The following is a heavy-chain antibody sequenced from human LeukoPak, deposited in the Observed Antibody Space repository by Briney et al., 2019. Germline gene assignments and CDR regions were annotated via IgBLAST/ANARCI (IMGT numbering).Heavy chain of an antibody. CDR1: GFTFSNYW. CDR2: IKEDGSAK. J-gene: IGHJ4*02. CDR3: AKGTLGDYRAGPDY. V-gene: IGHV3-7*03. D-gene: IGHD4-17*01. Sequence: GGSLRLSCAASGFTFSNYWMSWVRQAPGKGLEWVANIKEDGSAKYYVDSVKGRFTISRDNSKNSLYLQMNSLRAEDTALYYCAKGTLGDYRAGPDYWGRGTLVTVSS.